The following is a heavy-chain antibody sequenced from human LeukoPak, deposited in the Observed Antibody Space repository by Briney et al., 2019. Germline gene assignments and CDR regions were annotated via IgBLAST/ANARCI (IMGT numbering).Heavy chain of an antibody. CDR3: ARSSSSWYSDY. CDR1: GYSFTSYW. J-gene: IGHJ4*02. V-gene: IGHV5-51*01. CDR2: IYTGDSDT. Sequence: GESLKISCKASGYSFTSYWIGWVRQMPGKGLEWMGVIYTGDSDTRYSPSFQGQVTISADKSISTAYLQWSSLKASDTAMYYCARSSSSWYSDYWGQGTLVTVSS. D-gene: IGHD6-13*01.